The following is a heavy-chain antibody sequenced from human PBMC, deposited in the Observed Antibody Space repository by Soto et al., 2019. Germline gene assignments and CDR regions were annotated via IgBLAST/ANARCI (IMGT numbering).Heavy chain of an antibody. CDR3: ARNPPPAMIGFGF. V-gene: IGHV1-69*13. CDR1: GGTFSSYA. D-gene: IGHD3-16*01. Sequence: PVKLSCKASGGTFSSYALSWVRQAPGQGLEWMGGIIPIFGTANYAQKFQGRVTITADESTSTAYMELSSLRSEDTAVYYCARNPPPAMIGFGFWGQGTLVTVSS. J-gene: IGHJ4*02. CDR2: IIPIFGTA.